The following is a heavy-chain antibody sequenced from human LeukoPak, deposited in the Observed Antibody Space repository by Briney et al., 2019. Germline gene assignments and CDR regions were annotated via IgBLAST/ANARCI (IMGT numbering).Heavy chain of an antibody. CDR3: ATRNYYDSRGYYYYYFDF. V-gene: IGHV3-23*01. CDR1: GFTFSSHA. Sequence: PGGSLRLSCAVSGFTFSSHAMSWVRQAPGKGLEWLSGISSSGDATSHADSVRGRFSISRDNSRNTLYLQINSPRVEDTAAYYCATRNYYDSRGYYYYYFDFWGQGTLVTVSS. CDR2: ISSSGDAT. J-gene: IGHJ4*02. D-gene: IGHD3-22*01.